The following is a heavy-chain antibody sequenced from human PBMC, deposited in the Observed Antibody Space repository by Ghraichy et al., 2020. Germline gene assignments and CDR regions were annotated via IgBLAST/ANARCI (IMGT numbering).Heavy chain of an antibody. CDR3: TRYSGYGSYGMDF. D-gene: IGHD5-12*01. CDR1: GFTFGDYA. Sequence: GGSLRLSCTASGFTFGDYAMSWFRQAPGKGLEWVGFIRSNAYGGTTEYAASVKGRFTISKDDSKSIAYLQINSLKTEDTGVYYCTRYSGYGSYGMDFWGQGPTDTV. V-gene: IGHV3-49*03. CDR2: IRSNAYGGTT. J-gene: IGHJ6*02.